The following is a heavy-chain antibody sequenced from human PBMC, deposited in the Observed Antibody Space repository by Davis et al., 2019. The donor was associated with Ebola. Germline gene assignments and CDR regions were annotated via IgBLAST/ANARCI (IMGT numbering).Heavy chain of an antibody. J-gene: IGHJ5*02. CDR1: GGSFSGYY. D-gene: IGHD3-10*01. Sequence: SETLSLTCAVYGGSFSGYYWSWIRQPPGKGLAWIGEINHSGSTNYNPSLKSRVTISVDTSKNQFSLKLSSVTAADTAVYYCARAALLWFREPPGPWGQGTLVTVSS. CDR3: ARAALLWFREPPGP. CDR2: INHSGST. V-gene: IGHV4-34*01.